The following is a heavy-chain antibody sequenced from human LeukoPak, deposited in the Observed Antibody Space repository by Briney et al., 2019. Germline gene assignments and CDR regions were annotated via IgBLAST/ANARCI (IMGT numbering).Heavy chain of an antibody. CDR3: AREGLRYFDWLSSHFDY. V-gene: IGHV3-74*01. Sequence: PGGSLRLSCAASRFTFSSYWMHWVRQAPGKGLLWVSRINSDGSRTTYADSVKGRFTISRDNAKNSLYLQMNSLRAEDTAVYYCAREGLRYFDWLSSHFDYWGQGTLVTVSS. CDR2: INSDGSRT. CDR1: RFTFSSYW. J-gene: IGHJ4*02. D-gene: IGHD3-9*01.